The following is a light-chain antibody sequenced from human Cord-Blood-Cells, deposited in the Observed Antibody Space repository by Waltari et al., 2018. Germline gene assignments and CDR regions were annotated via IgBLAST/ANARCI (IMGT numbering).Light chain of an antibody. CDR1: QSISSY. V-gene: IGKV1-39*01. CDR3: QQSYST. CDR2: APS. Sequence: DLQLTQSPSSLSASLGDRATITCRASQSISSYLNWYQQKPGKARKLLIYAPSSLQSGVQSRFSGSGSGTDFTLTISSRQPEDFATYYCQQSYSTFGQGTKVEIK. J-gene: IGKJ1*01.